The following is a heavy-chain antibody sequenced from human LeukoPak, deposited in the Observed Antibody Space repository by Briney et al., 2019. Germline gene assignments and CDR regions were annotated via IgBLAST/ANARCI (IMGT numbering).Heavy chain of an antibody. CDR1: GFSFSDAW. CDR3: TTDGGY. D-gene: IGHD2-15*01. Sequence: GGSLRLSCEASGFSFSDAWMSWVRQAPWKGLEWVGRIKSSGDGGTTDYTAPVKGRFTISRDDSRNTVFLQMNTLKTEDTAVYYCTTDGGYWGQGTLVTVSS. V-gene: IGHV3-15*01. CDR2: IKSSGDGGTT. J-gene: IGHJ4*02.